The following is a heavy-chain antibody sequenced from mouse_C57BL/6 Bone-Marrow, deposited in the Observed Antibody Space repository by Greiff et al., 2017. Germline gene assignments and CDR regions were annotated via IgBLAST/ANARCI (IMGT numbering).Heavy chain of an antibody. CDR1: GYTFTDYE. J-gene: IGHJ3*01. Sequence: QVHVKQSGAELVRPGASVTLSCKASGYTFTDYEMHWVKQTPVHGLEWIGAIDPETGGTAYNQKFKGKAILTADKSSSTAYMELSSLTSEDSAVYFCARGGWFAYWGQGTLVTVSA. CDR3: ARGGWFAY. V-gene: IGHV1-15*01. CDR2: IDPETGGT.